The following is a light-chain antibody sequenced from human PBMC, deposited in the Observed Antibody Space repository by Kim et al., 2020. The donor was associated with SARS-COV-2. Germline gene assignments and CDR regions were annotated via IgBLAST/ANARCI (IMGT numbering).Light chain of an antibody. CDR2: GKN. J-gene: IGLJ2*01. CDR3: NSRDSNANVV. V-gene: IGLV3-19*01. Sequence: SSELTQDPAVSVALGQTVRITCQGDSLRSYYATWYQQKPGQAPILVIYGKNNRPSGIPDRFSGSSSGNTASLTITGTQAGDEAVYYCNSRDSNANVVFGG. CDR1: SLRSYY.